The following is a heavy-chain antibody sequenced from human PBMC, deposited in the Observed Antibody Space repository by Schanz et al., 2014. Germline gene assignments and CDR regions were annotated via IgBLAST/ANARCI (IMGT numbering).Heavy chain of an antibody. Sequence: QVQLVQSGAEVKKPGASVKVSCKASGYTFINYGIGWVRQAPGQGLEWMGWISPYNGNTNSSPRVQDRVTMTTDTSANTAYMELRSLRSDDTAVYYCAGATYSSSWYGGSEYFQHWGQGTLVTVSS. CDR1: GYTFINYG. J-gene: IGHJ1*01. CDR2: ISPYNGNT. V-gene: IGHV1-18*01. CDR3: AGATYSSSWYGGSEYFQH. D-gene: IGHD6-13*01.